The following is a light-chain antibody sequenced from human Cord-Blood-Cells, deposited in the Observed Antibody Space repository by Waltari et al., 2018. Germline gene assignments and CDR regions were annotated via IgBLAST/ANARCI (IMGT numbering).Light chain of an antibody. CDR3: QQYNNWLLYT. CDR1: QSVSSN. J-gene: IGKJ2*01. CDR2: GAS. V-gene: IGKV3-15*01. Sequence: EIVMTQPPATLSVSPAERATLSCRASQSVSSNLAWYQQKPGQAPRLLIYGASTRATGIPARFSGSGSGTEFTLTISSLQSEDFAVYYCQQYNNWLLYTFGQGTKLEIK.